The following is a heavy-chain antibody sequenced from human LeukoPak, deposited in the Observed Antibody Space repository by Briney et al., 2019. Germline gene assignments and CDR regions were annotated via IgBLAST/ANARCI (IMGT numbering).Heavy chain of an antibody. J-gene: IGHJ4*02. D-gene: IGHD1-14*01. CDR1: AYSFTTFW. V-gene: IGHV5-10-1*01. CDR3: ATSSGNNPFDY. CDR2: ITPSDSYT. Sequence: GESLKISCKASAYSFTTFWISWVRQMPGTGLEWMERITPSDSYTNYSPSFRGHVTISADKSITTAYLQWSSLKASDTAMYYCATSSGNNPFDYWGQGTLVTVSS.